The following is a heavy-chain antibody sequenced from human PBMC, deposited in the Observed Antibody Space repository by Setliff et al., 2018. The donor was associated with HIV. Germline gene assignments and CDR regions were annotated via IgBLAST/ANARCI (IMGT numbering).Heavy chain of an antibody. CDR3: ARGSSTVYNYYMDV. D-gene: IGHD1-26*01. J-gene: IGHJ6*03. Sequence: SETLSLTCTVSGGSISRSHLYWGWIRQPPGTGLEWIGYIYYSGSTYYNPSLRSRITISVDSSKNQFSLKLSSVTAADTAVYYCARGSSTVYNYYMDVWGKGTTVTVSS. V-gene: IGHV4-31*03. CDR2: IYYSGST. CDR1: GGSISRSHLY.